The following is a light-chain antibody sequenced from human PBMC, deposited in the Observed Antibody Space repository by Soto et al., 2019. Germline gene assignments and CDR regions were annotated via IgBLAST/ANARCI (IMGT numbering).Light chain of an antibody. CDR1: SSDVGGYNF. CDR2: EVS. Sequence: QSALTQAPSASGSPGQSVTISCTGTSSDVGGYNFVSWNQQHPGKAPKLLIYEVSKRPSGVPDRFSGSKSDNTASPTVSGLQAEDEADYYCSSFAGGNNLLFGGGTKVTVL. J-gene: IGLJ2*01. V-gene: IGLV2-8*01. CDR3: SSFAGGNNLL.